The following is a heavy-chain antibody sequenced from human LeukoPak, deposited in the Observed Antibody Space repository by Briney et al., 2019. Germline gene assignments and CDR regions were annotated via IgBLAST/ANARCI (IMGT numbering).Heavy chain of an antibody. CDR2: INPNSGGT. CDR3: ARVRKVHRICDY. D-gene: IGHD2-15*01. CDR1: GYTFTSYD. Sequence: ASVKVSCKASGYTFTSYDINWVRQATGQGLEWMGWINPNSGGTNYAQKFQGRVTMTRDTSISTAYMELSRLRSDDTAVYYCARVRKVHRICDYWGQGTLVTVSS. J-gene: IGHJ4*02. V-gene: IGHV1-2*02.